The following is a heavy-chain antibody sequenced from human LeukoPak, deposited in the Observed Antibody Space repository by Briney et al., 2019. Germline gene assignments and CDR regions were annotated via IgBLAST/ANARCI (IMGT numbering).Heavy chain of an antibody. V-gene: IGHV2-5*01. J-gene: IGHJ4*02. CDR1: GFSLTTVGVG. CDR2: NYWNNDK. Sequence: SGPTLVNPKQTLTLTCTFSGFSLTTVGVGVAWIRQPPGKALEWLADNYWNNDKSYSASLKSRLTISKDTSKNQVVLTMTNMDPVDTATYYCAHSTWGDDSSGYPTLSFDYWGQGTLVTVSS. CDR3: AHSTWGDDSSGYPTLSFDY. D-gene: IGHD3-22*01.